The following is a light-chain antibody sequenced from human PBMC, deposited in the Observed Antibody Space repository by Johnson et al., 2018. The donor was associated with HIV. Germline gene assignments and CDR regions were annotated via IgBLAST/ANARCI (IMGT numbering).Light chain of an antibody. CDR3: GIWASSLSAYV. CDR1: SSNIGNNY. J-gene: IGLJ1*01. V-gene: IGLV1-51*01. CDR2: DNN. Sequence: QSVLTQPPSVSAAPGQKVTISCSGSSSNIGNNYVSWYQQLPGTAPKLLIYDNNKRPSGIPDRFSGSKSGTSATLGITGLQTGDEADYSFGIWASSLSAYVFGTGTTVTVL.